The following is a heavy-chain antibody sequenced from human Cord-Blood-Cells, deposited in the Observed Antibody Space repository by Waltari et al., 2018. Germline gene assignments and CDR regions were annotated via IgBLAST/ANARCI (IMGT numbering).Heavy chain of an antibody. V-gene: IGHV1-69*01. D-gene: IGHD6-6*01. CDR1: GGTFSSYA. CDR3: ARDFGSRPAFEI. Sequence: QVQLVQSGAEVQKPGSSVKVSSKASGGTFSSYAISWVRQAPGEGLEWRGGIIPIFGTANDAQKFQGRVTSTADESTSTAYMELSSLRSEDTAVYYCARDFGSRPAFEIWGQGTMVTVSS. CDR2: IIPIFGTA. J-gene: IGHJ3*02.